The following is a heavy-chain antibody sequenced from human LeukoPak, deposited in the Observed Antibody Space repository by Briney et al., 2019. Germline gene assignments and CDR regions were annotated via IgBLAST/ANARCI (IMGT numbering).Heavy chain of an antibody. CDR3: ARASIAAAGYYFDY. J-gene: IGHJ4*02. Sequence: GGSLRLSCAASGFTVSTNYMTWVRQAQGKGLEWVSVIYSGGSTYYADSVKGRFTISRDNSKNTLYLQMNSLRAEDTAVYYCARASIAAAGYYFDYWGQGTLVTVSS. CDR2: IYSGGST. D-gene: IGHD6-13*01. V-gene: IGHV3-66*01. CDR1: GFTVSTNY.